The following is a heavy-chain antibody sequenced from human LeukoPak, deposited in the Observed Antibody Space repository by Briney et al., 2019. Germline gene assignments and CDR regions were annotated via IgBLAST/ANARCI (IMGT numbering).Heavy chain of an antibody. CDR3: AKNGGGYPH. Sequence: GGSLRLSCAASGFTFSSYSMNWVRQAPGKGLEWVSAISSSGGSTYYADSVKGRFTISRDNSRNTLYLQMNSLRAEGTAVYYCAKNGGGYPHWGQGTLVTVSS. V-gene: IGHV3-23*01. D-gene: IGHD3-16*02. CDR2: ISSSGGST. CDR1: GFTFSSYS. J-gene: IGHJ4*02.